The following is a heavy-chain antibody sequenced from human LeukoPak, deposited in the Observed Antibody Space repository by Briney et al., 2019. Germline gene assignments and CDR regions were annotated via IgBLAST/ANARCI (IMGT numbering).Heavy chain of an antibody. V-gene: IGHV3-74*01. J-gene: IGHJ1*01. Sequence: GGSLTLAFSASGSTVGSNRTRWVRQAPGKGLVWVSRINGAGSSTSYADSVKGRFTISRDNAKNTLYLQMNSLRAEDTAVYYCARARPGGWELEHWGQGTLVTVSS. CDR2: INGAGSST. CDR1: GSTVGSNR. D-gene: IGHD1-26*01. CDR3: ARARPGGWELEH.